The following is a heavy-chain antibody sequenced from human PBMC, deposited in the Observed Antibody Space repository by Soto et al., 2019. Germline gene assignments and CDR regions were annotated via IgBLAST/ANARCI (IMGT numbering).Heavy chain of an antibody. CDR1: GFTFSSFA. J-gene: IGHJ4*02. CDR3: ARDLTPWTRYPMTN. Sequence: GGSLRLSCAASGFTFSSFAMIWVRQAPGKGLEWVSAISGSGDATYYRDSVKGRFTISRDNSKNTLFLQTNSLRVEDTAVYYCARDLTPWTRYPMTNWGQGTLVTVSS. CDR2: ISGSGDAT. D-gene: IGHD2-8*01. V-gene: IGHV3-23*01.